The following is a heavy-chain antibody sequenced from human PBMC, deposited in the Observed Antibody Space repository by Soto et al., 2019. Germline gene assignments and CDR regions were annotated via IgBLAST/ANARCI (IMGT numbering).Heavy chain of an antibody. D-gene: IGHD6-13*01. CDR1: GFTFSSYA. CDR3: ARGVGERVEIAAAGTLDY. J-gene: IGHJ4*02. Sequence: GESLKISCAGSGFTFSSYAMHWVRQAPGKGLEWVAVISYDGSNKYYADSVKGRFTISRDNSKNTLYLQMNSLRAEDTAVYYCARGVGERVEIAAAGTLDYWGKGTLVTVS. V-gene: IGHV3-30-3*01. CDR2: ISYDGSNK.